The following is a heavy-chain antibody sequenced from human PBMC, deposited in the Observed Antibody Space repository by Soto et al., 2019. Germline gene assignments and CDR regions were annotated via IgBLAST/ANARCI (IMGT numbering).Heavy chain of an antibody. D-gene: IGHD1-20*01. CDR1: GYTFTSYY. J-gene: IGHJ6*02. V-gene: IGHV1-46*01. CDR3: ARMDITGTGYYYYYGMDV. CDR2: INPSGGST. Sequence: SVKLSCKASGYTFTSYYMHWVRQAPGQGLEWMGIINPSGGSTSYAQKFQGRVTMTRDTSTSTVYMELSSLRSEDTAVYYCARMDITGTGYYYYYGMDVWGQGTTVTVSS.